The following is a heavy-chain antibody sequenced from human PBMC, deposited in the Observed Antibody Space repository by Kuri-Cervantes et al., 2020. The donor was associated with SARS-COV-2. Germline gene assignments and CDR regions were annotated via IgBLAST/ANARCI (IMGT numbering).Heavy chain of an antibody. CDR2: INPNSGGT. Sequence: ASVKVSCKASGYTFTGYYMHWVRQAPGQGLEWMGWINPNSGGTNYAQKFQGRVTMTRDTSISTAYMELSRLRSDDTAVYYCASDRTTAMATYYYYYYMDVWGKGTMVTVSS. CDR3: ASDRTTAMATYYYYYYMDV. D-gene: IGHD5-18*01. CDR1: GYTFTGYY. J-gene: IGHJ6*03. V-gene: IGHV1-2*02.